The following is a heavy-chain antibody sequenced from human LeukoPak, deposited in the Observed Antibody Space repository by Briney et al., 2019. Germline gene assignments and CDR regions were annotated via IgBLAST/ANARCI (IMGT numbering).Heavy chain of an antibody. CDR2: IYYSGST. J-gene: IGHJ4*02. D-gene: IGHD3-22*01. Sequence: SETLSLTCTVSGGSISSGGYYWSWIRQHPGQGLEWIGYIYYSGSTYYNPPLKSRVTISVDTSKNQFSLKLSSVTAADTAVYYCARTYRPYYYDSSGYYCYFDYWGQGTLVTVSS. CDR3: ARTYRPYYYDSSGYYCYFDY. V-gene: IGHV4-31*03. CDR1: GGSISSGGYY.